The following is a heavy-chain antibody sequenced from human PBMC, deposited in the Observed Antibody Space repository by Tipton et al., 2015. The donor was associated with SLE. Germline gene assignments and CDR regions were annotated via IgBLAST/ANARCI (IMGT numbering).Heavy chain of an antibody. Sequence: TLSLTCAVSGYSISSGYYWSWIRQPPGKGLEWIGYIYYSGSTNYNPSLKSRVTISVDTSKNQFSLKLSSVTAADTAVYYCARPGMGGWYFDLWGRGTLVTVSS. J-gene: IGHJ2*01. V-gene: IGHV4-61*01. CDR3: ARPGMGGWYFDL. CDR1: GYSISSGYY. CDR2: IYYSGST. D-gene: IGHD1-26*01.